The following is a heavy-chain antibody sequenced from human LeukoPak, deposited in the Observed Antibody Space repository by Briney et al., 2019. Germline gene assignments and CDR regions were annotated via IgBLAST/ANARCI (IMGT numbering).Heavy chain of an antibody. CDR3: ARVNSAQWLVGFNFDY. D-gene: IGHD6-19*01. J-gene: IGHJ4*02. V-gene: IGHV1-2*02. Sequence: GASVKVSCKASGYTFTDYYMHWVRQAPGQGLEWMGWINPNSGGTNYAQKFQGRVTMTRDTSISTAYMELSRLRSDDTDVYYCARVNSAQWLVGFNFDYWGQGTLVTVSS. CDR2: INPNSGGT. CDR1: GYTFTDYY.